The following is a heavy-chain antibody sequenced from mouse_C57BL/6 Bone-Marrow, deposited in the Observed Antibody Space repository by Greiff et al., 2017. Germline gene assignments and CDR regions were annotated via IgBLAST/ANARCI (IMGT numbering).Heavy chain of an antibody. Sequence: VQLQQSGAELVRPGASVKLSCKASGYTFTSYGISWVKQSPGQGLEWIGEIYPVSGNTYYNEKFKGKATLTADKSSSTAYMWLRSLTSEDSAVYFCAGRCITTVADVWGRGTTVTVSS. D-gene: IGHD1-1*01. CDR2: IYPVSGNT. J-gene: IGHJ1*03. V-gene: IGHV1-81*01. CDR1: GYTFTSYG. CDR3: AGRCITTVADV.